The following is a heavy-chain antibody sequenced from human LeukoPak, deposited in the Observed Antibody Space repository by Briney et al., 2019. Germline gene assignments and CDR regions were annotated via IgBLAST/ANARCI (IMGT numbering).Heavy chain of an antibody. V-gene: IGHV3-23*01. CDR2: ISGSGGST. D-gene: IGHD5-12*01. J-gene: IGHJ4*02. Sequence: PGGSLRLSCAASGFTFSSYAMSWVRQAPGKGLEWVSAISGSGGSTYYADSVKGRFTISRDNSKNTLSLQMNSLRAEDTAVYYCAKVRVVATTRALWFDYWGQGSLVTVSS. CDR1: GFTFSSYA. CDR3: AKVRVVATTRALWFDY.